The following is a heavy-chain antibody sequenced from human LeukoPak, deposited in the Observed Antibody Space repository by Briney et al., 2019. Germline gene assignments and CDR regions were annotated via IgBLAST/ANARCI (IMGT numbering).Heavy chain of an antibody. CDR3: ARERGIPDAFDI. Sequence: GGPLRLSCVVSGFTFSSYAMSWVRQAPGKGLEWVSAISGSGGSTYYADSVKGRFTISRDNSKNTLYLQMNSLRAEDTAVYYCARERGIPDAFDIWGQGTMVTVSS. J-gene: IGHJ3*02. CDR1: GFTFSSYA. CDR2: ISGSGGST. D-gene: IGHD2-21*01. V-gene: IGHV3-23*01.